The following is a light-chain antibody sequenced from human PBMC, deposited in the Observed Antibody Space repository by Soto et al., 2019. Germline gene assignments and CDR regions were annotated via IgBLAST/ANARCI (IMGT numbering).Light chain of an antibody. CDR2: TAS. V-gene: IGKV1-9*01. CDR3: QQLTSYPLT. CDR1: QGINGY. J-gene: IGKJ4*01. Sequence: DIQLTQSRSFLSASVGDRVTVACRASQGINGYLAWYQQKPGKAPKLLIYTASTLQSGVPSRFSGSGSGTEFTLTITSLQPEDFAAYYRQQLTSYPLTFAGGTKVDIK.